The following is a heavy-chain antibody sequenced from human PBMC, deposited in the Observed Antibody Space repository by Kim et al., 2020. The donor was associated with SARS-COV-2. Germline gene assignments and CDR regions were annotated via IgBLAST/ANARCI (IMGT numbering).Heavy chain of an antibody. J-gene: IGHJ4*01. CDR3: ARAASPIYGDYYLIDY. D-gene: IGHD4-17*01. Sequence: GGSLRLSCAASGFTFSSYAMHWVRQAPGKGLEWVAVISYDGSNKYYADSVKGRFTISRDNSKNTLYLQMNSLRAEDTAVYYCARAASPIYGDYYLIDYWG. CDR2: ISYDGSNK. CDR1: GFTFSSYA. V-gene: IGHV3-30*04.